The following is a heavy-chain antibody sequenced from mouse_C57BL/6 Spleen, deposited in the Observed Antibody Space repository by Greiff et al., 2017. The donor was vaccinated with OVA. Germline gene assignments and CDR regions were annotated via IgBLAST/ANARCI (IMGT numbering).Heavy chain of an antibody. D-gene: IGHD2-4*01. Sequence: EVQLQQSGTVLARPGASVKMSCKTSGYTFTSYWMHWVKQRPGQGLEWIGAIYPGHSDTSYNQKFKGKAKLTAVTSASTAYMELSSLPNEDSAVYYCTPYYYYDVPYGMDYWGQGTSVTVSS. J-gene: IGHJ4*01. CDR2: IYPGHSDT. CDR1: GYTFTSYW. CDR3: TPYYYYDVPYGMDY. V-gene: IGHV1-5*01.